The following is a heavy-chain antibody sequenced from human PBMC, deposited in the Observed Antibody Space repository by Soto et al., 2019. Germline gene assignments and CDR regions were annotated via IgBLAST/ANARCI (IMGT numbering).Heavy chain of an antibody. CDR1: GGSISSYD. CDR2: IYYSGST. V-gene: IGHV4-59*01. CDR3: ARGAGSSSWYWFDP. J-gene: IGHJ5*02. D-gene: IGHD6-13*01. Sequence: PSETLSLTCTVSGGSISSYDWSWIRQPPGKGLEWIGYIYYSGSTNYNPSLKSRVTISVDTSKNQFSLRLSSVTAADTAVYYCARGAGSSSWYWFDPWGQGTLVTVSS.